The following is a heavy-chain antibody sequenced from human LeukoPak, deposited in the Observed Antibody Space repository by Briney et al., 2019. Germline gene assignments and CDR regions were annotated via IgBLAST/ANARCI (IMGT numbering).Heavy chain of an antibody. CDR1: GGSISSGGYY. D-gene: IGHD3-10*01. J-gene: IGHJ4*02. CDR3: ARGEYCGSGSYVADY. Sequence: SQTLSPTCTVSGGSISSGGYYWSWIRQFPGKGLEWIGYIFYLGGTYYNPSLKSRVTTSIDTSKNQFSLKLSSVTAADTATYFCARGEYCGSGSYVADYWGQGILVTVSP. CDR2: IFYLGGT. V-gene: IGHV4-31*03.